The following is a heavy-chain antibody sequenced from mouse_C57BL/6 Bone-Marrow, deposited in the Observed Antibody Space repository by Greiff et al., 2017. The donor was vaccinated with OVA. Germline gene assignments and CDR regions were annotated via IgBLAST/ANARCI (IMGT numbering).Heavy chain of an antibody. CDR3: ARDYGSSSYYFDY. J-gene: IGHJ2*01. CDR2: IHPNSGST. V-gene: IGHV1-64*01. Sequence: QVQLQQPGAELVKPGASVKVSCKASGYTFTNYWMHWVKQRPGQGLEWIGMIHPNSGSTNYNEKFKSKATLTVDKSSSTAYMQLSSLTSEDSAVYYCARDYGSSSYYFDYWGQGTTLTVSS. CDR1: GYTFTNYW. D-gene: IGHD1-1*01.